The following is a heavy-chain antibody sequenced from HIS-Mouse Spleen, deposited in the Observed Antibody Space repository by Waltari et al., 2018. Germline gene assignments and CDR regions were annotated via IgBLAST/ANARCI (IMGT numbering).Heavy chain of an antibody. CDR3: ARASRDLLLPRYFDL. Sequence: QVQLQESGPGLVKPSETLSLTCTVSGGSISSYYWSWIRQPPGKGLEWIGYYSGRTNYNPSLKSRGTISVDTSKNRFSLKLSSVTAADTAVYYCARASRDLLLPRYFDLWGRGTLVTVSS. CDR1: GGSISSYY. V-gene: IGHV4-59*01. CDR2: YYSGRT. J-gene: IGHJ2*01.